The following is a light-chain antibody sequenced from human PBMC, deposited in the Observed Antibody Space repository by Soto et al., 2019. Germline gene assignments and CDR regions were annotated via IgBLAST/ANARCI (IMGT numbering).Light chain of an antibody. J-gene: IGKJ5*01. V-gene: IGKV3-20*01. CDR1: QSVSSTS. CDR2: AAS. Sequence: EIVLMQSPNTLSLSPGEGATRSDSAIQSVSSTSLAWYHQRPGQAPRLLIHAASRRATGIPDRFSGSGSGTDFTLTISSLAPEDFGVYFCQHYGNSPPATFGQGTRLEI. CDR3: QHYGNSPPAT.